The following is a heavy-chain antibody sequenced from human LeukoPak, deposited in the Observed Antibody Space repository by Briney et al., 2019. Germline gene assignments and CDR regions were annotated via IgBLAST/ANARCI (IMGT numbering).Heavy chain of an antibody. CDR1: AFTFSHNW. CDR2: INQGGNER. V-gene: IGHV3-7*05. Sequence: PRGSLRLSCAAAAFTFSHNWMVWVRQAPGKGLEWVATINQGGNERYYVDSVKGRFTISRDNTKNSLYLQMNSLRDDDTAVYYSARDGLHAGLYFACSGQGTLVAVSS. D-gene: IGHD3/OR15-3a*01. J-gene: IGHJ4*02. CDR3: ARDGLHAGLYFAC.